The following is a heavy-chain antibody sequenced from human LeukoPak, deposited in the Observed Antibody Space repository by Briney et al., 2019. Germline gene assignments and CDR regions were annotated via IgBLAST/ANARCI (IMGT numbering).Heavy chain of an antibody. CDR1: GGSISSSNW. CDR3: AVFSGSYSLVSYYYYYMDV. J-gene: IGHJ6*03. V-gene: IGHV4-4*02. CDR2: IYHSGST. Sequence: SETLSLTCAVSGGSISSSNWWSWVRQPPGKGLEWIGEIYHSGSTNYNPSLKSRVTISVDKSKNQFSLKLSSVTAADTAVYYCAVFSGSYSLVSYYYYYMDVWAKGTTVTVSS. D-gene: IGHD1-26*01.